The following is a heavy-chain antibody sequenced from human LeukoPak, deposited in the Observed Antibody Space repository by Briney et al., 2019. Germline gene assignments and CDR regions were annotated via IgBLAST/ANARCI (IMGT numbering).Heavy chain of an antibody. CDR1: GASINSGGYY. Sequence: SETLSLTCTVSGASINSGGYYWTWIQQPPGKGLEWIGYIYHSGTTYYNPSLKSRVTISVDRSKNQFSLKLSSVTAADAAVYYCARMRGYENKLFHFFHGMDVWGQGTTVTVSS. D-gene: IGHD5-12*01. J-gene: IGHJ6*02. CDR2: IYHSGTT. V-gene: IGHV4-30-2*01. CDR3: ARMRGYENKLFHFFHGMDV.